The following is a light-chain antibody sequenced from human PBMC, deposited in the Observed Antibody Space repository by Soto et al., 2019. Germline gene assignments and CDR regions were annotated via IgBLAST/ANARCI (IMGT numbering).Light chain of an antibody. J-gene: IGKJ1*01. CDR1: LNVATN. CDR2: GAS. Sequence: TVMTQSPATLSMSPGDRAALSCRASLNVATNMAWYQQKPGQAPRLLIYGASRRATGFPARFTGSGSGTEFTLTINYLQSEDFAVYYCHQYNTGLRTFGRGTRVEV. V-gene: IGKV3-15*01. CDR3: HQYNTGLRT.